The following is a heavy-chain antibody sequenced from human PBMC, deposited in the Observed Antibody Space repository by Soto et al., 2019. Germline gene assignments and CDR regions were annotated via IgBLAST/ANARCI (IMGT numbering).Heavy chain of an antibody. CDR1: GLTFSNTW. J-gene: IGHJ6*02. D-gene: IGHD3-10*01. V-gene: IGHV3-15*07. CDR3: TRLYGV. Sequence: EVQLVESGGGFVQPGGSLRLSCAASGLTFSNTWLNWVRQGPVRGLEWVGRIKSNPDGGTTDYAAPVKGRFTISRDDSKNTMYLEMDSLKTEDTAVYYCTRLYGVWGQGTTVTVSS. CDR2: IKSNPDGGTT.